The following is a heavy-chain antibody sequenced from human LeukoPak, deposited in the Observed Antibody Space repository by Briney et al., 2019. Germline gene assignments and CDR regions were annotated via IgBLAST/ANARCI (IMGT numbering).Heavy chain of an antibody. CDR3: ARYCGGDCYIMNAFDI. Sequence: SETLSLTCAVSGDSINSRSYYWAWIRQPPGKGLEWIGEIYHSGSTNYNPSLKSRVTISVDKSKNHFSLKLSSVTAADTAVYYCARYCGGDCYIMNAFDIWGQGTMVTVSS. J-gene: IGHJ3*02. D-gene: IGHD2-21*02. CDR2: IYHSGST. V-gene: IGHV4-39*07. CDR1: GDSINSRSYY.